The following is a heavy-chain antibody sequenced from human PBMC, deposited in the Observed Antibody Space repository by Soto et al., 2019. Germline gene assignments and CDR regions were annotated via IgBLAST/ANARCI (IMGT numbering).Heavy chain of an antibody. CDR1: GFTFSSYA. J-gene: IGHJ4*02. V-gene: IGHV3-23*01. D-gene: IGHD3-10*01. CDR3: ATLDPYGSGTEGSFDY. CDR2: ISGSGGST. Sequence: PGGSLRLSCAASGFTFSSYAMSWVRQAPGKGLEWVSAISGSGGSTYYADSVKGRFTISRDNSKNTLYLQMNSLRAEDTAVYYCATLDPYGSGTEGSFDYWGQGTLVTVSS.